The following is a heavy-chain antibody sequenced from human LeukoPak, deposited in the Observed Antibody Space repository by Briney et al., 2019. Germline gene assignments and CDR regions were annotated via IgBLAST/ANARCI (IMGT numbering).Heavy chain of an antibody. CDR2: IIPIFGTA. J-gene: IGHJ5*02. CDR1: GGTFSSYA. Sequence: GASVKVSCKASGGTFSSYAISWVRQAPGQGLEWMGGIIPIFGTANYAQKFQGRVTITADESTSTAYMELSSLRSEDTAVYYCARADCSSTSCYNWFDPWGQGTLVTVSS. CDR3: ARADCSSTSCYNWFDP. D-gene: IGHD2-2*01. V-gene: IGHV1-69*13.